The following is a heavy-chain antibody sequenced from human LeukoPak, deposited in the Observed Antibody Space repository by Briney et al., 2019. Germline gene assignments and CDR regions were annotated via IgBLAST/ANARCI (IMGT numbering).Heavy chain of an antibody. J-gene: IGHJ4*02. CDR3: ARGFQLMRPVDY. CDR2: IKQDGSEK. CDR1: GFTFSNYW. D-gene: IGHD3-16*01. Sequence: GGSLRLSCAAAGFTFSNYWMNWVRQAPGKGLEWVAYIKQDGSEKYYVDSVKGRFTISRDNAKNSLYLQMNSLRAEDTAVYYCARGFQLMRPVDYWGQGTLVTVSS. V-gene: IGHV3-7*01.